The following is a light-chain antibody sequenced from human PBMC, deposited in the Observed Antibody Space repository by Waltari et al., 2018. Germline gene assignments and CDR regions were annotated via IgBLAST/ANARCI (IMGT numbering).Light chain of an antibody. CDR2: EDS. V-gene: IGLV2-23*01. Sequence: QSALTQPATVSGSPGQSITIPCTGTSSDVGSYNLVPWYQQHPGKVPKLMIYEDSKRPSGLSNRFSGSKSGNTASLTISGLQAEDEADYYCCSYAAGGSSVLFGGGTKLTVL. J-gene: IGLJ2*01. CDR3: CSYAAGGSSVL. CDR1: SSDVGSYNL.